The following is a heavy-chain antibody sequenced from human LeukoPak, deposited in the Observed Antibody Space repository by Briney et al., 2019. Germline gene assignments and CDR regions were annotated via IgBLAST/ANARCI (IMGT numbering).Heavy chain of an antibody. V-gene: IGHV3-21*01. D-gene: IGHD6-13*01. CDR1: GYSISSGYY. J-gene: IGHJ4*02. Sequence: NASETLSLTCTVSGYSISSGYYWSWIRQPPGKGLEWVSSISSTSSYIYYADSVKGRFTISRDNAKNSLYLQMNSLRADDTAVYYCARGRRRLAAPGATPPAPYFDYWGQGTLVTVSS. CDR2: ISSTSSYI. CDR3: ARGRRRLAAPGATPPAPYFDY.